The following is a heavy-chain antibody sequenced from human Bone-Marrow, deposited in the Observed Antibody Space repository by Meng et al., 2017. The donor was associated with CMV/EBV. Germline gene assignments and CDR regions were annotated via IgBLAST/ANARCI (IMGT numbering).Heavy chain of an antibody. Sequence: GESLKISCAASGFNLSSYAMHWVRQAPGKGLEWVAVISYDGSNNYYADSVKGRFTIASDNSKNPLYLQMNSLRAEDTAVYYCSTDFSRMDVWGQGTTVTVSS. J-gene: IGHJ6*02. CDR3: STDFSRMDV. CDR1: GFNLSSYA. CDR2: ISYDGSNN. V-gene: IGHV3-30-3*01. D-gene: IGHD2/OR15-2a*01.